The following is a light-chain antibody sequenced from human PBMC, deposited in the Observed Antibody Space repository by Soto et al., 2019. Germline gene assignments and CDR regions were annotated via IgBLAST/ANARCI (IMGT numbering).Light chain of an antibody. Sequence: QSALTQPASVSGSPGQSITISCTGTSSDVGAYNYVSWYQQHSGKAPKLMIYEVTNRPSGVSNRFSGSKSGNTASLTISGLQAEDEADYYCSSYTSSSTQVFGTGTKLTVL. CDR1: SSDVGAYNY. CDR3: SSYTSSSTQV. CDR2: EVT. J-gene: IGLJ1*01. V-gene: IGLV2-14*01.